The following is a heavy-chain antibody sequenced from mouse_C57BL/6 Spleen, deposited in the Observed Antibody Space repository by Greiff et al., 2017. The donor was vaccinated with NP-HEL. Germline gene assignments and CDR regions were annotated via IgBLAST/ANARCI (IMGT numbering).Heavy chain of an antibody. J-gene: IGHJ3*01. Sequence: EVQLQQSGPELVKPGASVKIPCKASGYTFTDYNMDWVKQSHGKSLEWIGDINPNNGGTIYNQKFKGKATLTVDKSSSTAYMELRSLTSEDTAVYYCARQGYDYEWTWCAYWGQGTLVTVSA. CDR1: GYTFTDYN. V-gene: IGHV1-18*01. D-gene: IGHD2-4*01. CDR3: ARQGYDYEWTWCAY. CDR2: INPNNGGT.